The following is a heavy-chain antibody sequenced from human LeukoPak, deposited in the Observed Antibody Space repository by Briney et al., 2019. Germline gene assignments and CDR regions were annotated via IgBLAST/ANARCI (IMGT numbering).Heavy chain of an antibody. CDR2: MSDDGSTK. V-gene: IGHV3-30-3*01. D-gene: IGHD3-3*01. J-gene: IGHJ4*02. Sequence: GGSLRLSCAASGFTFSSYAMHWVRQAPGKGLEWVAIMSDDGSTKYYADSVKGRFTISRDNFKNTLYLQMNSLRAEDTAVYYCAKEDYDFWSGYYETQFDYWGQGTLVTVSS. CDR1: GFTFSSYA. CDR3: AKEDYDFWSGYYETQFDY.